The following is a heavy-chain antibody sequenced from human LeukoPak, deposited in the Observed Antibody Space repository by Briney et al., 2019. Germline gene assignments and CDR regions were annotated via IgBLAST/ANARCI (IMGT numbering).Heavy chain of an antibody. CDR2: IYTSGRT. J-gene: IGHJ4*02. Sequence: SETLSLTCTVCGDSISSYYWSWIRQPAGKGLEWIGRIYTSGRTNYNPSLKSRVTMSEDTSKNQFSLKLSSVTAADTAVYCCARDWHSSGYYDYWGQGTLVTVSS. D-gene: IGHD3-22*01. CDR1: GDSISSYY. CDR3: ARDWHSSGYYDY. V-gene: IGHV4-4*07.